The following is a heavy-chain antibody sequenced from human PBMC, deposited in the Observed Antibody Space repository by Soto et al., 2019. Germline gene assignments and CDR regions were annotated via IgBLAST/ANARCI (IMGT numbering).Heavy chain of an antibody. J-gene: IGHJ4*02. CDR1: GDSFSSNNAA. D-gene: IGHD3-22*01. Sequence: PXHSLSLTCAISGDSFSSNNAAWNWIRQSPSGGLEWLGRTYYRSKWYNHYAVSVKSRITVNPDTSKNQFSLQLNSVTPEDTAVYYCERSGPGGYIDYWGQGTLVTASS. V-gene: IGHV6-1*01. CDR3: ERSGPGGYIDY. CDR2: TYYRSKWYN.